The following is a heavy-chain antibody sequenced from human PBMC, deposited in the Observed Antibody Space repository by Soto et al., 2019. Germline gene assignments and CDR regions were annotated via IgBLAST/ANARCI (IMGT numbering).Heavy chain of an antibody. V-gene: IGHV3-7*03. CDR1: GFTFRDYW. D-gene: IGHD2-2*01. CDR2: IKFDGSEK. J-gene: IGHJ4*02. Sequence: GGSLRLSCAACGFTFRDYWMSWVRQAPGKGPEWVANIKFDGSEKQYVDSVKGRFSISRDNSRNSLFLQMNSLRAGDTAVYYCVKDGGYCSSTTCYSPRNHYFDSWGQGTLVTVSS. CDR3: VKDGGYCSSTTCYSPRNHYFDS.